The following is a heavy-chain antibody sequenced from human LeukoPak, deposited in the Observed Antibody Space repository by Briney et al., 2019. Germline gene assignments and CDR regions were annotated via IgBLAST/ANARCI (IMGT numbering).Heavy chain of an antibody. J-gene: IGHJ4*02. CDR1: GFTFSSFG. CDR3: ARDGGSYDILTGYQAS. V-gene: IGHV3-30*03. D-gene: IGHD3-9*01. CDR2: MSYDGNNK. Sequence: GGSLRLSCSASGFTFSSFGMHWVRQAPGKGLEWVTLMSYDGNNKYSADSVRGRFSISRDNSKNTLHLQMDSLRPDDTAVYYCARDGGSYDILTGYQASWGQGTLVTVSS.